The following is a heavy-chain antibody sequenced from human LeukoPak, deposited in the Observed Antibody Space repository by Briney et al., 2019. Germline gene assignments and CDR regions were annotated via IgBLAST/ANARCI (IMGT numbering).Heavy chain of an antibody. V-gene: IGHV4-61*02. CDR2: IFTTGNT. J-gene: IGHJ4*02. Sequence: SETLSLTCTVSGGSISSGDHYWTWIRQPAGKGLEWIGRIFTTGNTDYNPSLKSRVTMSIDRSKNQFSLRLSSLTAADTAVYFCAASSGWWRLDHWGQGTLVTVSS. CDR3: AASSGWWRLDH. D-gene: IGHD6-19*01. CDR1: GGSISSGDHY.